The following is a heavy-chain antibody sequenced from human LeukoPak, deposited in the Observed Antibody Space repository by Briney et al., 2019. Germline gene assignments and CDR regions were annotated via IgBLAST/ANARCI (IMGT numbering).Heavy chain of an antibody. CDR2: IEQDGSGE. J-gene: IGHJ4*01. CDR1: GFVFSSYW. Sequence: PGGSLRLSCEGSGFVFSSYWMTWVRQAPGKGLEWVANIEQDGSGEIYVDSVKGRFTISRDNAKNSLYLQMNSLRAEDTSVYYCTRGGGDCWGQGTLVTVSS. V-gene: IGHV3-7*01. D-gene: IGHD3-16*01. CDR3: TRGGGDC.